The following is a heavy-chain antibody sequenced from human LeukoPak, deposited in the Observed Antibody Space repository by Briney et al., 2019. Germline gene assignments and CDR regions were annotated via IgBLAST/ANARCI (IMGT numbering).Heavy chain of an antibody. Sequence: SETLSLTCAVYGGSFSGYYWSWIRQPPGKGLEWIGEINHSGSTNYNPSLKSRVTISVDTSKNQFSLKLSSVTAADTAVYYCARRPTYCSSTSCYGNWFDPWGQGTLVTVSS. J-gene: IGHJ5*02. D-gene: IGHD2-2*01. CDR1: GGSFSGYY. CDR3: ARRPTYCSSTSCYGNWFDP. CDR2: INHSGST. V-gene: IGHV4-34*01.